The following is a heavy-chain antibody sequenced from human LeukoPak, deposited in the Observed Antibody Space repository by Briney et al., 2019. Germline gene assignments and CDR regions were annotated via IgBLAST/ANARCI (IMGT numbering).Heavy chain of an antibody. CDR2: ISYDGSNK. D-gene: IGHD3-9*01. CDR1: GFTFSSYG. J-gene: IGHJ4*02. V-gene: IGHV3-30*18. Sequence: PGGSLRLSCAASGFTFSSYGMHWVRQAPGKGLEWVAVISYDGSNKYYADSVKGRFTISRDNSKNTLYLQMNSLRAEDTAVYYCAKDRGYDILTGTFDYWGQGTLVTVSS. CDR3: AKDRGYDILTGTFDY.